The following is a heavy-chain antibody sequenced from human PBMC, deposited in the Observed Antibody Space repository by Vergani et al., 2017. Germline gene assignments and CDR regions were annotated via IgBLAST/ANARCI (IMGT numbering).Heavy chain of an antibody. V-gene: IGHV4-38-2*02. CDR3: ARDQRQWLVY. CDR1: GDSTSSGYY. J-gene: IGHJ4*02. CDR2: IYHSGST. Sequence: QVQLPESGPGLVKPSETLSLTCTVSGDSTSSGYYWGWIRQPPGKGLEWIGSIYHSGSTYYNPSLKSRVTISVDTSKTQFSLKLSSVTAADTAVYYCARDQRQWLVYWGQGTLVTVSS. D-gene: IGHD6-19*01.